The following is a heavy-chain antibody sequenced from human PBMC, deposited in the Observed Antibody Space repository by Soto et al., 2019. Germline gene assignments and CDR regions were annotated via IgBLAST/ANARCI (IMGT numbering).Heavy chain of an antibody. D-gene: IGHD4-4*01. CDR3: TTDDSTHYYYYGMDV. CDR1: GFTFSNAW. CDR2: IKSKTDGGTT. V-gene: IGHV3-15*07. J-gene: IGHJ6*02. Sequence: EVQLVESGGGLVKPGGSLRLSCAASGFTFSNAWMNWVRQAPGKGLEWVGRIKSKTDGGTTDYAAPVKGRFTISRDXSXXTLYLQMNSLKTEDTAVYYCTTDDSTHYYYYGMDVWGQGTTVTVSS.